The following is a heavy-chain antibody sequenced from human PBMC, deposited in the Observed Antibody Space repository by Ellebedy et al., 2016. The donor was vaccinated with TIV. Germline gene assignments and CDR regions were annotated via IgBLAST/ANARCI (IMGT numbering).Heavy chain of an antibody. CDR2: IYYSGST. Sequence: SETLSLXXTVSGGSISSSSYYWGWIRQPPGRGLEWIGSIYYSGSTYYNPSLKSRVTISVDTSKNQFSLKLSSVTAADTAVYYCARHQAIYEYVWGSYRWSDYYYGMDVWGQGTTVTVSS. CDR1: GGSISSSSYY. CDR3: ARHQAIYEYVWGSYRWSDYYYGMDV. J-gene: IGHJ6*02. V-gene: IGHV4-39*01. D-gene: IGHD3-16*02.